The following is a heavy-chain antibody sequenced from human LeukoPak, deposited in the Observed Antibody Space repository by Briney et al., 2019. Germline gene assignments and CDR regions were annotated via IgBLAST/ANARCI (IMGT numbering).Heavy chain of an antibody. CDR3: ARVGWFGEDTYYFDY. CDR1: GFTFSDYY. D-gene: IGHD3-10*01. V-gene: IGHV3-11*01. J-gene: IGHJ4*02. CDR2: ISSSGSTI. Sequence: KPGGSLRLSCAASGFTFSDYYMSWIRQAPGKGLEWVSYISSSGSTIYYADSVKGRFTISRDNAKTSLYLQMNSLRAEDTALYYCARVGWFGEDTYYFDYWGQGTLVTVSS.